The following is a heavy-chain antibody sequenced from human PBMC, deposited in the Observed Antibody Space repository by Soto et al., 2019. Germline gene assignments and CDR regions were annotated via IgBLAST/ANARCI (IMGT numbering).Heavy chain of an antibody. J-gene: IGHJ3*02. V-gene: IGHV3-53*04. D-gene: IGHD3-10*01. CDR3: ARDGSGFSDAFDI. CDR1: GFTVSSNY. Sequence: GGSLRLSCAASGFTVSSNYMSWVRQAPGKGLEWVSVIYSGGSTYYADSVKGRFTISRHNAKNTLYLQMNSLRAEDTAVYYCARDGSGFSDAFDIWGQGTMVTVSS. CDR2: IYSGGST.